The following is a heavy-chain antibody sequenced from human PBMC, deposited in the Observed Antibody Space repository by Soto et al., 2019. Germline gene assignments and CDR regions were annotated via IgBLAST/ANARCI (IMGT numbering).Heavy chain of an antibody. CDR3: ARQIYDSSGYYYAY. Sequence: QMQLQESGPGLVKPSETLSLTCTVSGGSISSSSYYWGWIRQPPGQGLEWLGTIYSLGNTYYNPSLKSRVTISVDQSKSQLFLKLSSVTAPDTAVYYCARQIYDSSGYYYAYWGQGTLVTVSS. CDR1: GGSISSSSYY. CDR2: IYSLGNT. V-gene: IGHV4-39*01. J-gene: IGHJ4*02. D-gene: IGHD3-22*01.